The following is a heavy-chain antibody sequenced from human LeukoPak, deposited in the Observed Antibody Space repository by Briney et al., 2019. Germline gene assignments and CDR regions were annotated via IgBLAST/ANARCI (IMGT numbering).Heavy chain of an antibody. D-gene: IGHD2-2*01. CDR2: INHSGST. Sequence: SETLSLTCAVYGGSFSGYYWSWIRQPPEKGLEWIGEINHSGSTNYNPSLKSRVTISVDTSKNQFSLKLSSVTAADTAVYYCAKVGYCSSTSCHDDSNNWFDPWGQGTLVTVSS. CDR3: AKVGYCSSTSCHDDSNNWFDP. CDR1: GGSFSGYY. V-gene: IGHV4-34*01. J-gene: IGHJ5*02.